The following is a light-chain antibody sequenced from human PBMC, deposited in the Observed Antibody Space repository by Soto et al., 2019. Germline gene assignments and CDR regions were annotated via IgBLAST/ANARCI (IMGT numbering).Light chain of an antibody. J-gene: IGLJ1*01. CDR1: SSDVGDYNF. Sequence: QSVLTQPASVSGSPGQSITISCTGTSSDVGDYNFVSWYQQHPGKAHKLMIYEVSHRPSGVSNRFSGSKSGNTAYLTISGLQADDEAEYYCNSYTSSNTLNVFGTETKVTVL. V-gene: IGLV2-14*01. CDR3: NSYTSSNTLNV. CDR2: EVS.